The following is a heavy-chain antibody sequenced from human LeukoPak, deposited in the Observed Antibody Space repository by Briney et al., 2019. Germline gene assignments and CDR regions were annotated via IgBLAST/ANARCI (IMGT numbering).Heavy chain of an antibody. CDR2: ITPHSGGS. D-gene: IGHD2/OR15-2a*01. Sequence: ASVKASCKASGYTFTGYYMRGVRQAPEQGLECMGWITPHSGGSNSAQKLQGAVTMTRSTSISTRSMGLSRLRSDDTVVYYCARDRSSLYLSFDYWGQGTLVTVSS. CDR1: GYTFTGYY. J-gene: IGHJ4*02. V-gene: IGHV1-2*02. CDR3: ARDRSSLYLSFDY.